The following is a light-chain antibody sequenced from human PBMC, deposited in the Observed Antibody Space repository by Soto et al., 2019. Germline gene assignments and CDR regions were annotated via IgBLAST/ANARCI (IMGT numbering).Light chain of an antibody. J-gene: IGKJ4*01. CDR2: EGS. CDR3: QHGYSTPLT. V-gene: IGKV3-11*01. CDR1: QSVSSY. Sequence: VLTPSPATLTLSPLQTAALSCRASQSVSSYLAWYQQKAGQAPRLLIYEGSNRATGIPTRFSGSGSGTDFTLTISSLQPEDFATYFCQHGYSTPLTFGGGTKVDIK.